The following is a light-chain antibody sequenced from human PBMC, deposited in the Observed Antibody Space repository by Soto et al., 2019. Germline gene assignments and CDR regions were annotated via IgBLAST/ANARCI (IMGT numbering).Light chain of an antibody. CDR3: CSYAGTGTFYV. CDR2: EGS. Sequence: QSVLTQPASVSGSPGQSITISCTGTSSDVGTYNLVSWYQQHPGKATKLMIYEGSKRPSGVSNHSSGSKSGNTASLTITEFLADDEADYYCCSYAGTGTFYVFGTGTKVTVL. J-gene: IGLJ1*01. V-gene: IGLV2-23*01. CDR1: SSDVGTYNL.